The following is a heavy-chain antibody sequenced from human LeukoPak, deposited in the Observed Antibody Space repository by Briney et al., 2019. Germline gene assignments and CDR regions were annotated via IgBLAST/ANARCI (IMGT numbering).Heavy chain of an antibody. CDR1: GGSISSSSYY. CDR2: IYTT. J-gene: IGHJ4*02. Sequence: SQTLSLTCTVSGGSISSSSYYWSWIRQPAGKGLEWIGRIYTTNYNPSLKSRVTISVDTSKNQFSLKLSSVTAAGTAVYYCARGNSGSSHPLDYWGQGTLVTVSS. CDR3: ARGNSGSSHPLDY. D-gene: IGHD1-26*01. V-gene: IGHV4-61*02.